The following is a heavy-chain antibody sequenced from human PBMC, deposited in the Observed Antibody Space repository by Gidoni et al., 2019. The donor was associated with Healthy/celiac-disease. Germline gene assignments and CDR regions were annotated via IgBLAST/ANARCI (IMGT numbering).Heavy chain of an antibody. D-gene: IGHD3-10*01. CDR1: GFTFDDYA. CDR3: AKGSRGCLDY. J-gene: IGHJ4*02. CDR2: ISWNSGSI. Sequence: EVQLVESGGGLVQPGRSLRLSCAASGFTFDDYAMHWVRQAPGKGLEWVSGISWNSGSIGYADSVKGRFTISRDNAKNSLYLQMNSLRAEDTALYYCAKGSRGCLDYWGQGTLVTVSS. V-gene: IGHV3-9*01.